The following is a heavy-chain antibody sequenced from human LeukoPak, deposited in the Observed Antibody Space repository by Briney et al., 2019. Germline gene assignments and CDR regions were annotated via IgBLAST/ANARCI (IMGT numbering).Heavy chain of an antibody. CDR2: ISSSGSTI. CDR3: AKSTTVTQRGYFDY. V-gene: IGHV3-11*04. D-gene: IGHD4-17*01. Sequence: GGSLRLSCAASGFTLSDYYMSWIRQAPGKGLEWVSYISSSGSTIYYADSVKGRFTISRDNAKNSLYLQMNSLRAEDTAVYYCAKSTTVTQRGYFDYWGQGTLVTVSS. CDR1: GFTLSDYY. J-gene: IGHJ4*02.